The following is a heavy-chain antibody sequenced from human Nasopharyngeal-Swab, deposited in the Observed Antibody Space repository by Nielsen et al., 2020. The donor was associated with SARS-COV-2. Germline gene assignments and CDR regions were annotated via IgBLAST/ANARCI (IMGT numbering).Heavy chain of an antibody. CDR1: GFTFSSYA. CDR2: ISGSGGST. V-gene: IGHV3-23*01. Sequence: GESLKISCAASGFTFSSYAMSWVRQPPGKGLEWVSAISGSGGSTYYADSVKGRFTISRDNSKNTLYLQMNSLRAEDTAVYYCAKDRYSWVAAAAPGVYFDYWGQGTLVTVSS. J-gene: IGHJ4*02. D-gene: IGHD6-13*01. CDR3: AKDRYSWVAAAAPGVYFDY.